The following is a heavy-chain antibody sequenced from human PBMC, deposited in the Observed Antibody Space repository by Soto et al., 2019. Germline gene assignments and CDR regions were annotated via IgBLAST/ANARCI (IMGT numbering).Heavy chain of an antibody. CDR1: GYTFTSYA. J-gene: IGHJ4*02. V-gene: IGHV1-3*01. D-gene: IGHD3-22*01. Sequence: ASVKVSCKASGYTFTSYAMHWVRQAPGQRLEWMGWINAGNGNTKYSQKFQGRVTITRGTSASTAYMELSSLRSEDTAVYYCVRDSPREYYYDSSGYSYFDYWGQGTLVTVS. CDR2: INAGNGNT. CDR3: VRDSPREYYYDSSGYSYFDY.